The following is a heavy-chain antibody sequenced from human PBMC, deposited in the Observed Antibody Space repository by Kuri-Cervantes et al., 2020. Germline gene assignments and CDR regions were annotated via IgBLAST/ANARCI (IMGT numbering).Heavy chain of an antibody. CDR2: IRADGSNK. CDR1: GFTFNTYG. Sequence: GGALKISRAASGFTFNTYGMHWVPRAPGKGLEWGAFIRADGSNKDYGDSVKGRFTIYRDNSKNTLYLQMDSLRREDTAVYYCARDQQTGVVIIPDYFDYWGQGTLVTVSS. V-gene: IGHV3-30*02. D-gene: IGHD3-3*01. J-gene: IGHJ4*02. CDR3: ARDQQTGVVIIPDYFDY.